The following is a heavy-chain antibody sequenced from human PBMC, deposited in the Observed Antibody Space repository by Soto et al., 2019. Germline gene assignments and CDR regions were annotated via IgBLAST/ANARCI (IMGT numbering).Heavy chain of an antibody. Sequence: PGGSLRLSCAASGFTFSSYAVSWVRQAPGKGPEGISSISGSGSTMYYADSVKGRFTFSGDNCKSTLYLQMSSLRAEDTAVYYCAKVFYYYDSSGYYYFDYWGQVTLVTVPS. CDR1: GFTFSSYA. CDR3: AKVFYYYDSSGYYYFDY. D-gene: IGHD3-22*01. CDR2: ISGSGSTM. J-gene: IGHJ4*02. V-gene: IGHV3-23*01.